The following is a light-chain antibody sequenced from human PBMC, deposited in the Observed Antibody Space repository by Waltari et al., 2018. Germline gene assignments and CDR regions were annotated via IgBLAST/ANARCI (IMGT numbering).Light chain of an antibody. J-gene: IGLJ3*02. CDR3: CSYTDSSTLV. V-gene: IGLV2-23*02. Sequence: QSALSQPASVSGSPGQSITISCTGTSNHVGGYNFVSWYQQHPGKAPKLMSYDVNKRPSGVSNRFSGSKSGNTASLTISGLQAEDEADYYCCSYTDSSTLVFGGGTKLTVL. CDR1: SNHVGGYNF. CDR2: DVN.